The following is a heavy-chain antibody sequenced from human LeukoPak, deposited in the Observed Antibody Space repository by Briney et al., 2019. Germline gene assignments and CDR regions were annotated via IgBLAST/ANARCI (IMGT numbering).Heavy chain of an antibody. V-gene: IGHV4-39*07. CDR3: ARDVVTIFGVVIEYNWFDP. Sequence: PSETLSLTCTVSGGSISSSSYYWGWIRQPPGKGLEWIGSIYYSGSTYYNPSLKSRVTISVDTSKNQFSLKLSSVTAADAAVYYCARDVVTIFGVVIEYNWFDPWGQGPLVTVSS. CDR1: GGSISSSSYY. D-gene: IGHD3-3*01. CDR2: IYYSGST. J-gene: IGHJ5*02.